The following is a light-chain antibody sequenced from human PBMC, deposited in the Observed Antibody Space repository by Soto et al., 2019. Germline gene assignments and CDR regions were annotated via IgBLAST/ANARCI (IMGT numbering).Light chain of an antibody. Sequence: DIQLTQSPSFLSASVRDRVTITCQASQGIISYLAWYQQKPGKAPKLLMYDASTLQSGVPSRFSGSGSGTEFTLTISSLQPEDFATYYCQQLNSYPRTFGHGTKVEIK. CDR3: QQLNSYPRT. CDR1: QGIISY. J-gene: IGKJ1*01. V-gene: IGKV1-9*01. CDR2: DAS.